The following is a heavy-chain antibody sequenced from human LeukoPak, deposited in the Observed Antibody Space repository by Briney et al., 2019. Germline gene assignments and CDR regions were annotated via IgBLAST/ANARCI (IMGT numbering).Heavy chain of an antibody. CDR3: ARGQITMVRGVIITHDAFDI. J-gene: IGHJ3*02. V-gene: IGHV4-30-2*01. D-gene: IGHD3-10*01. Sequence: PSETLSLTCAVSGGSISSGGYSWSWIRQPPGKGLEWIGYIYDSGSTYYNPSLKSRVTISVDRSKNQFSLKLSSVTAADTAVYYCARGQITMVRGVIITHDAFDIWGQGTMVTVSS. CDR2: IYDSGST. CDR1: GGSISSGGYS.